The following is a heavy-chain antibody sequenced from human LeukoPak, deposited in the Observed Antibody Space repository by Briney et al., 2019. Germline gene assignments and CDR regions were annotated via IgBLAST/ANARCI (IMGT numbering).Heavy chain of an antibody. Sequence: GGSLRLSCAASGFTFSGSWMHWVRQAPGKGLVWVSHITGDGSGATYADSVKGRFTISRDNAKNTVYLQMNSLRDEDTAVYYCARFLMVTAGDYWGQGTPVTVSS. V-gene: IGHV3-74*01. CDR1: GFTFSGSW. CDR3: ARFLMVTAGDY. D-gene: IGHD2-21*02. CDR2: ITGDGSGA. J-gene: IGHJ4*02.